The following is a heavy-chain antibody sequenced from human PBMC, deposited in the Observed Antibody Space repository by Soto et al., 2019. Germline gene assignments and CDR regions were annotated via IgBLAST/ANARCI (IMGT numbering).Heavy chain of an antibody. CDR2: ISYDGSNK. CDR1: GFTFSSYG. J-gene: IGHJ3*02. Sequence: GGSLRLSCAASGFTFSSYGMHWVRQAPGKGLEWVAVISYDGSNKYYVDSVKGRFTISRDNSKNTLYLQMNSLRAEDTAVYYCAKDLRIAVAGVDGAFDIWGQGTMVTVSS. V-gene: IGHV3-30*18. D-gene: IGHD6-19*01. CDR3: AKDLRIAVAGVDGAFDI.